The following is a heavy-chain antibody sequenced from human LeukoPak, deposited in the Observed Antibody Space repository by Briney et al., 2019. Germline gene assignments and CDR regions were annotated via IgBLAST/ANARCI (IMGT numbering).Heavy chain of an antibody. V-gene: IGHV3-15*01. J-gene: IGHJ4*02. D-gene: IGHD4-23*01. CDR1: GRTFRDAR. CDR3: SWMGTVVSVDM. CDR2: TIGGNGPT. Sequence: PAESLTLSCAVSGRTFRDARLCWVRQAPGKGLEWIGRTIGGNGPTDYDEPANGRFTISRDYSKNKQFPHMNSLKTEDNAAVYSSWMGTVVSVDMWGQGPRV.